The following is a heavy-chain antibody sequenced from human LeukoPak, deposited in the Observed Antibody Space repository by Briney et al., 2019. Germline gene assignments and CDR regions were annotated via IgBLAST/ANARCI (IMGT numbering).Heavy chain of an antibody. CDR2: ISYDGSNK. J-gene: IGHJ4*02. V-gene: IGHV3-30-3*01. CDR3: AREITVDTAMVDY. CDR1: GFTFSTYA. Sequence: PGGSLRLSCAASGFTFSTYAMSWVRQAPGKGLEWVADISYDGSNKYYADSVKGRFTISRDNSKNTLYLQMNSLRAEDTAVYYCAREITVDTAMVDYWGQGTLVTVSS. D-gene: IGHD5-18*01.